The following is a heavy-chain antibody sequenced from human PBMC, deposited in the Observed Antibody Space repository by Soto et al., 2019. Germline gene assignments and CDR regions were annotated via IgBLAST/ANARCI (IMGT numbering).Heavy chain of an antibody. CDR1: GGSISSGDYY. Sequence: SETLSLTCTVSGGSISSGDYYWGWIRQPPGKGLEWIGYIYYSGSTYYNPSLKSRVTISVDTSKNQFSLKLSSVTAADTAVYYCARTMVVTQNWFDPWGQGTLVTVSS. J-gene: IGHJ5*02. CDR3: ARTMVVTQNWFDP. D-gene: IGHD2-21*02. V-gene: IGHV4-30-4*01. CDR2: IYYSGST.